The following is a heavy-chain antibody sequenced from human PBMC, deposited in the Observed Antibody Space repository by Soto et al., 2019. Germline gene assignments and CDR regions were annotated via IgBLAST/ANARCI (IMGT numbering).Heavy chain of an antibody. J-gene: IGHJ4*02. V-gene: IGHV4-59*08. CDR2: IYSSGSA. CDR1: GGSISSYY. CDR3: ARRYYYDNSAYSLDY. Sequence: SETLSLTCTVSGGSISSYYWSWIRQPPGKGLEWIGYIYSSGSANYNPSLKSRVTISVDTSKNQFSLKLSSVTAADTAVYYCARRYYYDNSAYSLDYRGPGTLVTVSS. D-gene: IGHD3-22*01.